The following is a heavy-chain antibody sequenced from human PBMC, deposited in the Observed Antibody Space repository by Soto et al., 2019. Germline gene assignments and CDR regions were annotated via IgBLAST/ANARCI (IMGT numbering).Heavy chain of an antibody. D-gene: IGHD6-19*01. CDR1: GGSISGSY. CDR2: VYYTGST. Sequence: SETLSLTCSVSGGSISGSYWSWIRQSPGKGLEWLGYVYYTGSTNYSPSLRSRVSISVDTSKNEFSLSLSSVTAADTAVYFCARSVAVPGAHIDYWGQGTQVTVSS. V-gene: IGHV4-59*01. CDR3: ARSVAVPGAHIDY. J-gene: IGHJ4*02.